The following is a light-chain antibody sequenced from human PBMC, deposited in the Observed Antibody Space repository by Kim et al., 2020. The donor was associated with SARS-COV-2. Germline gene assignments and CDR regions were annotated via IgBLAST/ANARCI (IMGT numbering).Light chain of an antibody. CDR3: SSYTSISTL. V-gene: IGLV2-14*03. CDR2: DVA. CDR1: SSNVVNYNY. Sequence: PVRSITTHCPGTSSNVVNYNYVSWYQQHPGKAPKLIIYDVAKRPSGVSDRFSGSKSGNTASLTISGLQAEDEADYYCSSYTSISTLFAGGTQLTVL. J-gene: IGLJ3*02.